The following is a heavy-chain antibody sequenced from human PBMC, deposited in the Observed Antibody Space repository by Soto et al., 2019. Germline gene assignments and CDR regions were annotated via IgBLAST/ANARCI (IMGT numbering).Heavy chain of an antibody. Sequence: ASVKVSCKASRYTFTGYYMHWVRQAPGQGLEWMGWINPNSGGTNYAQKFQGRVTMTRDTSISTAYMELSRLRSDDTAVYYCARDPSDGYGGYGGSLDYWGQGTLVTVSS. V-gene: IGHV1-2*02. D-gene: IGHD5-12*01. CDR1: RYTFTGYY. CDR3: ARDPSDGYGGYGGSLDY. J-gene: IGHJ4*02. CDR2: INPNSGGT.